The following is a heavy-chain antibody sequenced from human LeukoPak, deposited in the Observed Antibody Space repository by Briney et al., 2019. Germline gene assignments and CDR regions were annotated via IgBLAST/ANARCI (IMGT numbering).Heavy chain of an antibody. D-gene: IGHD6-19*01. CDR3: ASSNSSGALGSY. V-gene: IGHV1-46*01. J-gene: IGHJ4*02. Sequence: GASVKVSCKASGYTFTSYGISWVRQAPGQGLQWMGIITPSSGSTSHVQKFQGRVTMTRDTSTSTVYMELRSLRSDDTAVYYCASSNSSGALGSYWGQGTLVTVSS. CDR2: ITPSSGST. CDR1: GYTFTSYG.